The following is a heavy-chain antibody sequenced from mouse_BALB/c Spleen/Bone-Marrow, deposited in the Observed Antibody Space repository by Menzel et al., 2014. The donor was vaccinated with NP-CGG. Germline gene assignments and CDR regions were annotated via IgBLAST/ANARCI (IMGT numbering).Heavy chain of an antibody. V-gene: IGHV5-15*02. CDR2: ISNLAYSI. D-gene: IGHD1-1*01. J-gene: IGHJ1*01. CDR3: ARDQVYYYGSSYGYFDV. CDR1: GFTFSDYG. Sequence: DVHLVESGGGLVQPGGSRKLSCAASGFTFSDYGMAWVRQAPGKGPEWVAFISNLAYSIYYADTVTGRFTISRENAKNTLYLEMSSLRSEDTAMYYCARDQVYYYGSSYGYFDVWGAGTTVTVSS.